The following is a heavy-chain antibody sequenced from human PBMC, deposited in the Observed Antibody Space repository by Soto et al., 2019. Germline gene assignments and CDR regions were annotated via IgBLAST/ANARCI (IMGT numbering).Heavy chain of an antibody. D-gene: IGHD2-15*01. CDR2: INHSGST. CDR3: AREYCSGGSCYSGLLSDY. V-gene: IGHV4-34*01. Sequence: QVQLQQWGAGLLKPSETLSLTCAVYGGSFSGYYWSWIRQPPGKGLEWIGEINHSGSTNYNPSLKSRVTISVDTSKNQFSLKLSSVTAADTAVYYCAREYCSGGSCYSGLLSDYWGQGTLVTVSS. CDR1: GGSFSGYY. J-gene: IGHJ4*02.